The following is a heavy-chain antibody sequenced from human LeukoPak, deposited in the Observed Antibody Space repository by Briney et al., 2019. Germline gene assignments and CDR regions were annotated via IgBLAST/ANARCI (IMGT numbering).Heavy chain of an antibody. Sequence: PGGSLRLSCAASGFTFSGSAMHWVRQASGKGLEWVGRIKSKANGYATVYAASVKGRFTISRDDSKNTAYLQMNSLKTEDTAVYYWTREADTYYDFWSGPQKGYAFDIWGQGTMVTVSS. CDR2: IKSKANGYAT. D-gene: IGHD3-3*01. V-gene: IGHV3-73*01. CDR3: TREADTYYDFWSGPQKGYAFDI. CDR1: GFTFSGSA. J-gene: IGHJ3*02.